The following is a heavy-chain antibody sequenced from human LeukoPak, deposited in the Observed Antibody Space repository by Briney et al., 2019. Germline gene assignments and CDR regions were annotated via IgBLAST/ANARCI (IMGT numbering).Heavy chain of an antibody. CDR2: ISGSGGTT. CDR1: GFTFSSYA. D-gene: IGHD3-10*01. V-gene: IGHV3-23*01. J-gene: IGHJ5*02. Sequence: GGSLRLSCAASGFTFSSYAMSWVRQAPGKGLEWVSAISGSGGTTYYADSVKGRFTISRDNSKNTLYLQMNSLRAEDTAVYYCAKSRYYGSGSYPFDPWGQGTLVTVSS. CDR3: AKSRYYGSGSYPFDP.